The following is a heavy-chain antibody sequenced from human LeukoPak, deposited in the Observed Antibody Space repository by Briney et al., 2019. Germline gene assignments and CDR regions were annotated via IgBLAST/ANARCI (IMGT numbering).Heavy chain of an antibody. CDR1: GGSFSGYY. V-gene: IGHV4-34*01. CDR3: ARELPEAMVRGPFDY. Sequence: SETLSLTCAVYGGSFSGYYWSWIRQPPGKGLEWIGEINHSGSTNYNPSLKSRVTISVDTSKNQFSLKLSSVTAADTAVYYCARELPEAMVRGPFDYWGQGTLVTVSS. D-gene: IGHD3-10*01. CDR2: INHSGST. J-gene: IGHJ4*02.